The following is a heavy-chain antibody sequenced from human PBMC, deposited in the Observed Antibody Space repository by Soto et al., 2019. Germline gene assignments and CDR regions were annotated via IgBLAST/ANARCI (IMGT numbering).Heavy chain of an antibody. CDR3: ARHQQDSQYYYDSSGYYHVDY. CDR2: IYHSGST. CDR1: GGSISSGGYY. Sequence: SETLSLTCTVSGGSISSGGYYWSWIRQHPGKGLEWIGYIYHSGSTYYNPSLKSRVTISVDTSKNQFSLKLSSVTAADTAVYYCARHQQDSQYYYDSSGYYHVDYWGQGTLVTVSS. V-gene: IGHV4-39*01. J-gene: IGHJ4*02. D-gene: IGHD3-22*01.